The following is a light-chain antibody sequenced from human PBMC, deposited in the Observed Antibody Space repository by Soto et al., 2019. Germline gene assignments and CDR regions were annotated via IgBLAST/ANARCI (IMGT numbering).Light chain of an antibody. CDR2: KAS. CDR1: QSISSW. J-gene: IGKJ1*01. Sequence: DIQMIQSPSTLSASVGDRVTITCRASQSISSWLAWYQQKPGKAPKLLIYKASSLESGVPSRFSGSGSGTEFTLTISSLQPDDFATFYCQHYNSYPWTFGQGTKVEIK. V-gene: IGKV1-5*03. CDR3: QHYNSYPWT.